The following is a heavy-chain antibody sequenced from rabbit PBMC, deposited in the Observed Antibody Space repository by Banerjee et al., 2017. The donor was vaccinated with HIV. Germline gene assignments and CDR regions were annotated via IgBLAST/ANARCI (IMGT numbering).Heavy chain of an antibody. CDR3: ARGGVADYGYENL. CDR2: IYPDYDNT. CDR1: GFSFSNKDV. V-gene: IGHV1S45*01. J-gene: IGHJ4*01. D-gene: IGHD6-1*01. Sequence: QEQLEESGGDLVKPEGSLTLTCTASGFSFSNKDVMCWVRQAPGKGLEWIACIYPDYDNTDYASWVNGRFTISLDNAQNTVFLQMTSLTAADTATYFCARGGVADYGYENLWGPGTLVTVS.